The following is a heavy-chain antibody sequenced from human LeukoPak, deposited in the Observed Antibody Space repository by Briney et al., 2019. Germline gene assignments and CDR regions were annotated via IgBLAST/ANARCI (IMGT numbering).Heavy chain of an antibody. Sequence: PSETLSLACTVSGGSISSSSYYWGWIRQPPGKGLEWIGSIYYSGSTCYNPSLKSRVTISVDTSKNQFSLKLSSVTAADTAVYYCARHGIAVAGTYYFDYWGQGTLVTVSS. J-gene: IGHJ4*02. D-gene: IGHD6-19*01. CDR2: IYYSGST. V-gene: IGHV4-39*01. CDR3: ARHGIAVAGTYYFDY. CDR1: GGSISSSSYY.